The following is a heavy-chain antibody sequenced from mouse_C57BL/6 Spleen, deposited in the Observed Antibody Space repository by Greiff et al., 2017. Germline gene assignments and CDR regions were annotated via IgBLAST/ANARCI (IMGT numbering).Heavy chain of an antibody. CDR3: ARSNYGSSTGFAY. CDR2: INPGSGGT. D-gene: IGHD1-1*01. V-gene: IGHV1-54*01. J-gene: IGHJ3*01. Sequence: VQLQQSGAELVRPGTSVKVSCKASGYAFTNYLIEWVKQRPGQGLEWIGVINPGSGGTNYNEKFKGKATLTADKSSSTAYMQLSSLTSEDSAVYFCARSNYGSSTGFAYWGQGTLVTVSA. CDR1: GYAFTNYL.